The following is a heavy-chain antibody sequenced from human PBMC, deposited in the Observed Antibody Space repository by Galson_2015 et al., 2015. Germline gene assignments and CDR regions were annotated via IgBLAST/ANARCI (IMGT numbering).Heavy chain of an antibody. D-gene: IGHD6-19*01. CDR3: AKDLAGTPPYYAMDV. CDR2: ISWNSGSI. V-gene: IGHV3-9*01. J-gene: IGHJ6*02. CDR1: GFTFDDYG. Sequence: SLRLSCAASGFTFDDYGMHWVRQAPGKGLEWVSGISWNSGSIGYADSVKGRFTISRDNAKNSLYLQMNSLRAEDTALYYCAKDLAGTPPYYAMDVWGQGTTVTVSS.